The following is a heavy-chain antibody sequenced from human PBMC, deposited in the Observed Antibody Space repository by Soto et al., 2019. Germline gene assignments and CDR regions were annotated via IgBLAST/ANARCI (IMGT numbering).Heavy chain of an antibody. CDR2: IYNSGST. D-gene: IGHD3-10*01. J-gene: IGHJ6*02. CDR3: PADVRGCYRGSVSAYLMDR. Sequence: SQLLGVRSSVAYGSVINPGHRWSLIQQPQGKGLEWIGYIYNSGSTNYNPSLKSRVTISVDTSKNQFSLKRTSVTASDPAVYFCPADVRGCYRGSVSAYLMDRWGQGGTLA. V-gene: IGHV4-61*08. CDR1: YGSVINPGHR.